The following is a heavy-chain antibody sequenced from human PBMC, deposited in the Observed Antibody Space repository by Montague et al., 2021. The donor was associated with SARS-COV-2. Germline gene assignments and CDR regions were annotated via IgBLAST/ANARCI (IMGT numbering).Heavy chain of an antibody. V-gene: IGHV4-31*03. J-gene: IGHJ4*02. D-gene: IGHD1-26*01. Sequence: TLSLTCSGSGGCIRSANYYWRWISQHPGKGLEFIGYIYYSGSSFYNQSLKSRLTISVDTSKNRFSLRLSSVTAADTAIYFCASQSGSYYNYFDLWGQGTLVTVSS. CDR1: GGCIRSANYY. CDR3: ASQSGSYYNYFDL. CDR2: IYYSGSS.